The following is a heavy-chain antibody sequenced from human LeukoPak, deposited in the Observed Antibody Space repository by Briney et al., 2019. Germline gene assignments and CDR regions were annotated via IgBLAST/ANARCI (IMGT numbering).Heavy chain of an antibody. CDR3: ARDFSPRTDRIAAAGTGDAFDI. J-gene: IGHJ3*02. CDR2: IIPIFGTA. Sequence: SVKVSCKASGGTFSSYAISWVRQAPGQGLEWMGGIIPIFGTANYAQKFQGRVTITADESTSTAYMELSSLRSEDTAVYYCARDFSPRTDRIAAAGTGDAFDIWGQGTMVTVSS. D-gene: IGHD6-13*01. CDR1: GGTFSSYA. V-gene: IGHV1-69*01.